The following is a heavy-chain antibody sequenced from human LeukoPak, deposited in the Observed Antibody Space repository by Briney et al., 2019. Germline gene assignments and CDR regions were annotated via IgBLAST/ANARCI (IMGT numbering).Heavy chain of an antibody. J-gene: IGHJ4*02. V-gene: IGHV4-61*02. CDR3: ARGRVEMATIDFDY. CDR1: GDSISSGSYY. Sequence: SETLSLTCTVSGDSISSGSYYWSWIRQPAGQGLEWIGRIYTSGSTNYNPSLKSRVTISVDTSKNQFSLKLSSVTAADTAMYYCARGRVEMATIDFDYWGQGTLVTVSS. CDR2: IYTSGST. D-gene: IGHD5-24*01.